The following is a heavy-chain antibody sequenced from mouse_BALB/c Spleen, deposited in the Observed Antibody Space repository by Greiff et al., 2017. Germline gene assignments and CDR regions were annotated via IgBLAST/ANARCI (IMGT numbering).Heavy chain of an antibody. J-gene: IGHJ3*01. CDR3: ARESDYAWFAY. Sequence: ESGPGLVKPSQSLSLTCTVTGYSITSDYAWNWIRQFPGNKLEWMGYISYSGSTSYNPSLKSRISITRDTSKNQFFLQLNSVTTEDTATYYCARESDYAWFAYWGQGTLVTVSA. V-gene: IGHV3-2*02. CDR1: GYSITSDYA. CDR2: ISYSGST. D-gene: IGHD2-4*01.